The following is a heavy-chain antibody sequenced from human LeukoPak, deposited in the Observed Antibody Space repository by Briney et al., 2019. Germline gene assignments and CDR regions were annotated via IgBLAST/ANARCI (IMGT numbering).Heavy chain of an antibody. Sequence: GGSLRLSCAASGFTSGFIFSNYAMSWVRQAPGKGLEWVSAISGSGGSTYYADSVKGRFTISRDNSKNTLYLQMNSLRAEDTAVYYCAKGRISGSYSAYYLDYWGQGTLVTVSS. CDR3: AKGRISGSYSAYYLDY. D-gene: IGHD1-26*01. V-gene: IGHV3-23*01. CDR1: GFIFSNYA. J-gene: IGHJ4*02. CDR2: ISGSGGST.